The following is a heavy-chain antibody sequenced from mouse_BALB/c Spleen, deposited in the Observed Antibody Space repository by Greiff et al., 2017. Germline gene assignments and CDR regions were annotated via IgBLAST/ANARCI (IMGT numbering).Heavy chain of an antibody. J-gene: IGHJ3*01. V-gene: IGHV1-4*01. Sequence: QVQLQQSGAELARPGASVKMSCKASGYTFTSYTMHWVKQRPGQGLEWIGYINPSSGYTNYNQKFKDKATLTADKSSSTAYMQLSSLTSEDSAVYYCAREGLGNYYGSSYWFAYWGQGTLVTVSA. D-gene: IGHD1-1*01. CDR1: GYTFTSYT. CDR2: INPSSGYT. CDR3: AREGLGNYYGSSYWFAY.